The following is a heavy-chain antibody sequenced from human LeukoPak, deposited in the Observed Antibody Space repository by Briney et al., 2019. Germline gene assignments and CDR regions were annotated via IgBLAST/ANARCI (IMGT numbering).Heavy chain of an antibody. D-gene: IGHD5-24*01. CDR3: AREVLATRDYFDY. CDR1: GFTFSSYS. V-gene: IGHV3-21*01. Sequence: GGSLRLSCAASGFTFSSYSMNWVRQAPGKGLEWVSSISSSSSYIYYADSVKGRFTISRDNAKNSLYLQMNSLRAEDTAVYYCAREVLATRDYFDYWGQGPLVSVSS. CDR2: ISSSSSYI. J-gene: IGHJ4*02.